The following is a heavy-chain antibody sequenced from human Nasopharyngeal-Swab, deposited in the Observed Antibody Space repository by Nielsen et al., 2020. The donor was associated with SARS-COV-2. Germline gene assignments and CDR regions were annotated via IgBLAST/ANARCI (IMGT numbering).Heavy chain of an antibody. CDR3: ARAIGALAAY. Sequence: WIRQPPGKGLEWVANIRQDGGETYYVDSVKGRFTISRDNAKNSLYLQMNSLRAEDTAVYYCARAIGALAAYWGQGTLVTVSS. CDR2: IRQDGGET. J-gene: IGHJ4*02. V-gene: IGHV3-7*04. D-gene: IGHD2-15*01.